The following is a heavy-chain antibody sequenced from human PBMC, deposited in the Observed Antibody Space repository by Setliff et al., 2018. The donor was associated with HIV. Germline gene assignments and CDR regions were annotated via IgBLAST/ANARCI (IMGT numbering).Heavy chain of an antibody. Sequence: SETLSLTCAVYGGSFSGYYWSWIRQPPRKRLEWIGELNDSGGTNYNPSLKSRVTMSLDTSKNQFSLRLSSLTAADTAVYYCARGTKPVWGRWFDPWGQGTLVTVSS. D-gene: IGHD3-16*01. CDR2: LNDSGGT. J-gene: IGHJ5*02. V-gene: IGHV4-34*01. CDR1: GGSFSGYY. CDR3: ARGTKPVWGRWFDP.